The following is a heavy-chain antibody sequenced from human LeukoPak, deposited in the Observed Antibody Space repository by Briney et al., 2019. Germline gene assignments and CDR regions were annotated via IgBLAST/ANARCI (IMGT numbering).Heavy chain of an antibody. CDR3: ARAPYWGSSHFDY. V-gene: IGHV4-61*02. CDR2: IYTSGST. D-gene: IGHD3-16*01. J-gene: IGHJ4*02. CDR1: GGSISSGSYY. Sequence: PSETLSLTCTVSGGSISSGSYYWSWIRQPAGKGLEWIGRIYTSGSTNYNPSLKSRVIISVDTSKNQFSLKLSSVTAADTAVYYCARAPYWGSSHFDYWGQGTLVTVSS.